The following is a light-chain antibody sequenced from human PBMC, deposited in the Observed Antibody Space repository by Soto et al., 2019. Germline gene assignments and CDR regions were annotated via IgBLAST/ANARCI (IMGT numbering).Light chain of an antibody. CDR1: SSDVGGHNY. V-gene: IGLV2-14*01. CDR2: DVS. J-gene: IGLJ1*01. Sequence: QSVLTQPASVSGSPGQSITISCTGTSSDVGGHNYVSWYQQHPGKAPKLMIYDVSNRPSGVSNRFSGSKSGNTASLTISGLQAEDEADYYCSSYTSSSLRVFGTGTKVTVL. CDR3: SSYTSSSLRV.